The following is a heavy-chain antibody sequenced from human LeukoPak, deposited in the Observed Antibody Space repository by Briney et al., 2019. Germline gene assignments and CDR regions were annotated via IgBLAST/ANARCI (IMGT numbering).Heavy chain of an antibody. V-gene: IGHV1-2*02. CDR2: IKPSSGGT. D-gene: IGHD5-12*01. J-gene: IGHJ4*02. Sequence: ASVKVSCRASGYTFTGYYMHWVRQAPGQGLEWMGWIKPSSGGTNYAQKFQGRVTMTRDTSISTAYMELSRLRSDDTAVYYCARRGYSGYDFYIDYWGQGTLVTVSS. CDR1: GYTFTGYY. CDR3: ARRGYSGYDFYIDY.